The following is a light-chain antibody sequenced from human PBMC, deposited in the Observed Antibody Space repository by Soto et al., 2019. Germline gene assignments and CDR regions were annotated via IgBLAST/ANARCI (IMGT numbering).Light chain of an antibody. CDR1: SSDVGSYNL. CDR3: CSYAGSSTYVV. J-gene: IGLJ2*01. V-gene: IGLV2-23*02. Sequence: QSVLTQPASVSGSPGQSITISCTGTSSDVGSYNLVSWYQQHPGKAPKLMIYEVSKWPSGVSNRFSGSKSGNTASLTICGLQAEDEAYYYCCSYAGSSTYVVFGGGTKLTVL. CDR2: EVS.